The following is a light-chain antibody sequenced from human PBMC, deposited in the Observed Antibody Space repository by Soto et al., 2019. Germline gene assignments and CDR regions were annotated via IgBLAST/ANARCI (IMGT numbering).Light chain of an antibody. CDR2: YNSDSDK. CDR3: MIWYSSAGV. Sequence: QPVLTQPSSLSASPGASASLTCTLRSGINVGTYRIHWYQQKPGSPPQYLLRYNSDSDKEQGSGVPSRFSGFKDASANAGILLISGLQSEDEADYYCMIWYSSAGVFGGGTKLTVL. CDR1: SGINVGTYR. J-gene: IGLJ3*02. V-gene: IGLV5-45*03.